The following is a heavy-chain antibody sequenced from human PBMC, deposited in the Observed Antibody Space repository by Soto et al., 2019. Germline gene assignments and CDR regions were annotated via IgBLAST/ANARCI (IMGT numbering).Heavy chain of an antibody. V-gene: IGHV1-3*01. CDR3: ARGLNGYSHYFDY. CDR1: GYTFTSYA. J-gene: IGHJ4*02. D-gene: IGHD5-18*01. Sequence: ASVKVSCKASGYTFTSYAMHWVRQAPGQRLEWMGWINAGNGNTKYSQKFQGRVTITRDTSASTAYMGLSSLRSEDTAVYYCARGLNGYSHYFDYWGQGTLVTVSS. CDR2: INAGNGNT.